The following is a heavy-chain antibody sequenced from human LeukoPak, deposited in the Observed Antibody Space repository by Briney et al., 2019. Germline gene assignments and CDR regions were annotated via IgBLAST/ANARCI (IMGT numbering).Heavy chain of an antibody. Sequence: GGSLRLSCAASGFTFSSYWMSWVRQAPGKGLEWVANIKQDGSEKYYVDSVKGRFTISRDNAKNSLYLQMNSLRAEDTAVYYCAREKIEMATIVYYYYYYGIDVWGQGTTDTVSS. CDR1: GFTFSSYW. D-gene: IGHD5-24*01. V-gene: IGHV3-7*03. J-gene: IGHJ6*02. CDR3: AREKIEMATIVYYYYYYGIDV. CDR2: IKQDGSEK.